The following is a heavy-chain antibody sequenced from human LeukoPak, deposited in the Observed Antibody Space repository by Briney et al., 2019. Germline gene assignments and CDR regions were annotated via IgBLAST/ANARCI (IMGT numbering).Heavy chain of an antibody. CDR2: ISGSGGST. J-gene: IGHJ3*02. CDR3: AKDLVPLWFGELDAFDI. Sequence: TGGSLRLSCAASGFTFSSYGMHWVRQAPGKGLEWVSAISGSGGSTHYADSVKGRFTISRDNSKNTLYLQMNSLRAEDTAVYYCAKDLVPLWFGELDAFDIWGQGTMVTVSS. CDR1: GFTFSSYG. D-gene: IGHD3-10*01. V-gene: IGHV3-23*01.